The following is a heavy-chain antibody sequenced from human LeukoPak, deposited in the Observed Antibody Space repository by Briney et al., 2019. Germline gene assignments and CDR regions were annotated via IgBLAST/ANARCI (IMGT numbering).Heavy chain of an antibody. CDR2: ITSNIYT. V-gene: IGHV3-21*06. CDR1: GFTFSSYS. Sequence: GGSLRLSCAASGFTFSSYSLNWVRQAPGKGLEWGSCITSNIYTYYADSVRGRFTISRDNSQNSVYLVMNSLRAEDTAVYYCAREGDTSMVALDSWGQGTLVTVSS. CDR3: AREGDTSMVALDS. J-gene: IGHJ4*02. D-gene: IGHD5-18*01.